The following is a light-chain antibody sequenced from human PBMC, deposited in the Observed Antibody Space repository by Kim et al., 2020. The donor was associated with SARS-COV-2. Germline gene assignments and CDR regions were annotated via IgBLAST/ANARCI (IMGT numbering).Light chain of an antibody. V-gene: IGKV4-1*01. CDR1: QNMLYSSNMKNY. CDR3: HQYYGTPPYN. J-gene: IGKJ2*01. Sequence: ATSNRKSSQNMLYSSNMKNYLDWYQQKPGQPPKLLISWSSIRENGVPNRFRGTGFGTDFNLTISSLEAEDVAVYYCHQYYGTPPYNFGQGTKLEI. CDR2: WSS.